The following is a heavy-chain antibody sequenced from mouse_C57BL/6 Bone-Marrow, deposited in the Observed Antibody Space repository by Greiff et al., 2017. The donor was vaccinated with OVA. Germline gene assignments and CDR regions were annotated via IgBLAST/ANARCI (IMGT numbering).Heavy chain of an antibody. V-gene: IGHV1-61*01. D-gene: IGHD2-1*01. CDR2: IYPSDSET. CDR3: ARMVIYYGNPWAMDY. J-gene: IGHJ4*01. Sequence: QVQLQQPGAELVRPGSSVKLSCKASGYTFTSYWMDWVKQRPGQGLEWIGNIYPSDSETHYNQKFKDKATLTVDKSSSTAYMQLSSLTSEDSAVYYCARMVIYYGNPWAMDYWGQGTSVTVSS. CDR1: GYTFTSYW.